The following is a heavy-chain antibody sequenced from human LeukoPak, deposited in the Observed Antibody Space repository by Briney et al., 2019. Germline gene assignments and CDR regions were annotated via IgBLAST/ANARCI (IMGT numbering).Heavy chain of an antibody. D-gene: IGHD3-10*01. J-gene: IGHJ4*02. CDR2: INPNSGDT. V-gene: IGHV1-2*02. CDR1: TYTFTDNS. CDR3: ARENSFGSGSYIFDS. Sequence: ASVTVSFKASTYTFTDNSIHWVRQAPGQGPQWMGWINPNSGDTHYARNFQDKVTLTRDTSLSTAYMELTSLRSDDTAMYYCARENSFGSGSYIFDSWGQGTLVTVSS.